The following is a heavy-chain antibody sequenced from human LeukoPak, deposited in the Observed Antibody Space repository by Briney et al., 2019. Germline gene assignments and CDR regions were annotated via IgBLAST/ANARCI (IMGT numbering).Heavy chain of an antibody. J-gene: IGHJ4*02. V-gene: IGHV1-8*01. D-gene: IGHD3-10*01. Sequence: ASVKVSCKASGYTFTSYDINWVRQATGQGLEWMGWMNPNSGSTGYAQKFQGRVTMTRNTSKSTASMELSSLRSEDTAVYYCARGRSGGSGNYYFDYWGQGTLVTVSS. CDR2: MNPNSGST. CDR1: GYTFTSYD. CDR3: ARGRSGGSGNYYFDY.